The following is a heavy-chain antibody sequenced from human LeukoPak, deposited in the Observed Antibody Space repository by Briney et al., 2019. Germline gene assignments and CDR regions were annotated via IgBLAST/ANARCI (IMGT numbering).Heavy chain of an antibody. D-gene: IGHD6-19*01. V-gene: IGHV4-59*12. CDR1: GGSLSSFY. CDR3: ARGSVAVAGCLDY. CDR2: IYYSGST. J-gene: IGHJ4*02. Sequence: SETLSLTCTVSGGSLSSFYWSWIRQPPGKGLEWIGYIYYSGSTNYNPSLKSRVTMSVDTPKNQLSLKLSSVTAADTAVYYCARGSVAVAGCLDYWGRGTLVTVSS.